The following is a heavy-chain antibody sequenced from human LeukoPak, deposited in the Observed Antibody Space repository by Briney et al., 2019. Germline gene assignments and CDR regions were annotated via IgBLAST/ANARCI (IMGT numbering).Heavy chain of an antibody. CDR3: ARRFVDP. CDR1: GGSISSYY. CDR2: IYYSGST. Sequence: SETLSLTCTVSGGSISSYYWSWIRQPPGKGLEWIGYIYYSGSTNYNPSLKSRVTISVDTSKNQFSLKLSSVTAADTAVYYCARRFVDPWGQGTLVTVSS. D-gene: IGHD3-3*01. V-gene: IGHV4-59*12. J-gene: IGHJ5*02.